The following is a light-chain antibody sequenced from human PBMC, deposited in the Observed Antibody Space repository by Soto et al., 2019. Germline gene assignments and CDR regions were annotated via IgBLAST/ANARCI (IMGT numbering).Light chain of an antibody. CDR1: SSDVGGYNY. J-gene: IGLJ3*02. Sequence: QSALTQPASVSGSTGQSITISCTGTSSDVGGYNYVSWYQQHPGKAPKLMIYDVSNRPSGVSNRFSGSKSGNTASLTISGLQAEDEADYYCAAWDDSLSGWVFCGGTKVTVL. V-gene: IGLV2-14*01. CDR3: AAWDDSLSGWV. CDR2: DVS.